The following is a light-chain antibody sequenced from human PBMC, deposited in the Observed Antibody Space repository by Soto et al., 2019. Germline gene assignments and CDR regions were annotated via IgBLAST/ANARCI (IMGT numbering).Light chain of an antibody. J-gene: IGKJ5*01. CDR1: QGISNY. Sequence: AIPLTQSPSSLSASVGDRVTITCRASQGISNYLAWYQQKPGKAPNLLIYDASTLERGVPSRFSGTGSGTEFTLTISSLQPDDFATYYCQQYHRSSITFGQGTRLEIK. CDR2: DAS. V-gene: IGKV1-13*02. CDR3: QQYHRSSIT.